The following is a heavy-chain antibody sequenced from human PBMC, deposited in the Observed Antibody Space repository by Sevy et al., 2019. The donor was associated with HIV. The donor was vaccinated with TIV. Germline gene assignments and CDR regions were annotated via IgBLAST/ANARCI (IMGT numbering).Heavy chain of an antibody. CDR1: GSSFESFA. CDR3: TRGSGIDYYEKGMDL. CDR2: ISKSSSYK. D-gene: IGHD3-10*01. Sequence: GGSLRLSCAASGSSFESFAMNWVRQAPGKGLEWVAYISKSSSYKYYADSVKGRFTISRDNAKNSLFLQMNSLGAEDTAIYYCTRGSGIDYYEKGMDLWGQGTTVTVSS. J-gene: IGHJ6*02. V-gene: IGHV3-21*04.